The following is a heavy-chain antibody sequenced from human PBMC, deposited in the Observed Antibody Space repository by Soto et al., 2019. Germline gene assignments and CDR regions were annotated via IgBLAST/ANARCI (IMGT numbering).Heavy chain of an antibody. D-gene: IGHD3-3*01. Sequence: GGSLRLSCAASGFTFSGSAMHWVRQASGKGLEWVGRIRSKANSYATAYAASVKGRFTISRDDSKNTAYLQMNSLKTEDTAVYYCTRLVDFWSGYPTYYYGMDVWGQGTTVTV. CDR1: GFTFSGSA. J-gene: IGHJ6*02. V-gene: IGHV3-73*01. CDR3: TRLVDFWSGYPTYYYGMDV. CDR2: IRSKANSYAT.